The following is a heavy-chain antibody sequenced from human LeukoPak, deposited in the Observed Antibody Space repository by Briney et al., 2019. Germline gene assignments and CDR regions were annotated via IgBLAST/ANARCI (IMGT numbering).Heavy chain of an antibody. CDR3: ARDGDPWGGNSKPGY. CDR2: ISSSSSYI. CDR1: GFTFSSYS. V-gene: IGHV3-21*01. Sequence: GGSLRLSCAASGFTFSSYSMIWVRQAPGKGLEWVSSISSSSSYIYYADSVKGRFTISRDNAKNSLYLQMNSLRAEDTAVYYCARDGDPWGGNSKPGYWGQGTLVTVSS. D-gene: IGHD4-23*01. J-gene: IGHJ4*02.